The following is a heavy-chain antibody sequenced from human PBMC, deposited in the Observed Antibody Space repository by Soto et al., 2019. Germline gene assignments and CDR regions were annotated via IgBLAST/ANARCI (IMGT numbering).Heavy chain of an antibody. CDR2: ISYDGSNN. CDR1: GFTFSSYG. Sequence: QVQLVESGGGVVQPGRSLRLSCAASGFTFSSYGMHWVRQAPGKGLEWVAVISYDGSNNYYADSVKGRFTISRDNSKNTLYLQMNSLRAEDTAVYYCAKEALAYSSGWYAAFDIWGQGTMVTVSS. D-gene: IGHD6-19*01. CDR3: AKEALAYSSGWYAAFDI. V-gene: IGHV3-30*18. J-gene: IGHJ3*02.